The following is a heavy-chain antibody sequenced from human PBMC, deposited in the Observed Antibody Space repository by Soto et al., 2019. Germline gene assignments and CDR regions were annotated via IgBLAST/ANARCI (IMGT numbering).Heavy chain of an antibody. CDR2: IDPSDSQT. CDR1: GDSFAGYW. V-gene: IGHV5-10-1*01. CDR3: ARQIYDSDTGPNFQSYFAS. D-gene: IGHD3-22*01. J-gene: IGHJ4*02. Sequence: DAVKISCKGSGDSFAGYWITWVRQKPGKGLEWMGRIDPSDSQTYYSPSFRGHVTISVTKSITTVFLQWSSLRASDTAMYYCARQIYDSDTGPNFQSYFASWGQGTPVPVS.